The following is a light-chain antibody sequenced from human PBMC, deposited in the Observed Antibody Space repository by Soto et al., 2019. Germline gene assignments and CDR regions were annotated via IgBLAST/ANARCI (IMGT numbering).Light chain of an antibody. CDR3: LQRSIGFT. CDR1: QSVGSY. V-gene: IGKV3-11*01. CDR2: GAS. J-gene: IGKJ3*01. Sequence: EIVLTQSPATLSFSPGERATLSCRASQSVGSYLAWYQQKPGQAPRPLIYGASKRAPGISARFSGSGSGTDFTLTISSLEPEDFAVYRCLQRSIGFTFGPGTKVDI.